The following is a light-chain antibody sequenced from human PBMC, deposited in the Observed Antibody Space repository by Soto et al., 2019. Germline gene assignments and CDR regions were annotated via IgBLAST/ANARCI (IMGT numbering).Light chain of an antibody. Sequence: NFMLTQPHSVSESPGKTVTISCTRSSGSIASNYVQWYQQRPGSAPTTVIYEHNQRPSGVPDRFSGSTDGSSNSASLTISGLQNEDEADYCCQSYDSYTVVFGGGTKVTVL. CDR1: SGSIASNY. V-gene: IGLV6-57*04. CDR3: QSYDSYTVV. J-gene: IGLJ2*01. CDR2: EHN.